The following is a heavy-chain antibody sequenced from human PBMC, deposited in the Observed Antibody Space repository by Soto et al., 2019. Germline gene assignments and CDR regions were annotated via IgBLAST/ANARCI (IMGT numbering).Heavy chain of an antibody. CDR2: INLNDGGT. V-gene: IGHV1-2*02. CDR1: EYSFGDYY. J-gene: IGHJ4*02. CDR3: VRDAPSHQSIFDL. D-gene: IGHD2-2*01. Sequence: ASVKVSCKTSEYSFGDYYLHWARQAPEQGLEWMGWINLNDGGTNSPRKFQGRLTMTRDKSITTVYMELSRLRSDDTAVYFCVRDAPSHQSIFDLWGPGTLFTVSS.